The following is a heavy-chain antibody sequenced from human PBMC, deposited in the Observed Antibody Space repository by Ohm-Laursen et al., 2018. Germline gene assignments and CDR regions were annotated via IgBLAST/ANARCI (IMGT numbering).Heavy chain of an antibody. CDR2: ISSSSTTI. J-gene: IGHJ4*02. CDR1: GFTFSDYS. Sequence: SLRLSCAASGFTFSDYSMTWIRQAPGKGLDWVSYISSSSTTIYYADSVKGRFTISRDNAKNSLYLQMNSLRAEDTAVYYCVRDSSGSGGDSDYWGQGTLVTVSS. V-gene: IGHV3-11*01. D-gene: IGHD3-10*01. CDR3: VRDSSGSGGDSDY.